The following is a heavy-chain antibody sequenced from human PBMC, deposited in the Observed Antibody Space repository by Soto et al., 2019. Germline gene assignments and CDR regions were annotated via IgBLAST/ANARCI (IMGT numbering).Heavy chain of an antibody. D-gene: IGHD7-27*01. CDR1: GGSISSYY. CDR2: IYNSGST. CDR3: ARGWGRIFDY. J-gene: IGHJ4*02. Sequence: SETLSLTCTVSGGSISSYYWTWIRQPPGKGLEWIGYIYNSGSTNYNPSLKSRVTISVDTSKNQFSLKLSSVTAADTAVYYCARGWGRIFDYWGQGTLVTVSS. V-gene: IGHV4-59*12.